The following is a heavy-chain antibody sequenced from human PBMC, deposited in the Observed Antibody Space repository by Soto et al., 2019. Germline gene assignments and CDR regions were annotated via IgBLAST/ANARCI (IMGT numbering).Heavy chain of an antibody. Sequence: GXPVKGSSEGSGHILTRNAIKRLRQSPAQGLEWMGWISTYSGDANYAQKFQGRVTMTTDTSTNTAYMELRSLRSDDTAVYYCARDGRSSYISGWYYFDSWVQGTGVTLSS. CDR3: ARDGRSSYISGWYYFDS. V-gene: IGHV1-18*04. CDR2: ISTYSGDA. D-gene: IGHD6-19*01. J-gene: IGHJ4*02. CDR1: GHILTRNA.